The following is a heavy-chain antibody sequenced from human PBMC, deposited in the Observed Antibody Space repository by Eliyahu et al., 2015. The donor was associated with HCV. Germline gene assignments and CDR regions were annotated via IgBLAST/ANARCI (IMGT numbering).Heavy chain of an antibody. D-gene: IGHD6-19*01. J-gene: IGHJ4*02. Sequence: EVQLVESGGGLVKPGGSLRLSCAASGFTFXNXWMXWVRQAPGKGLEWVGRIKSKTDGGTTDYAAPVKGRFTISRDDSKNTLYLQMNSLKTEDTAVYYCTTDPGYSSGWFPGVRDYWGQGTLVTVSS. CDR3: TTDPGYSSGWFPGVRDY. V-gene: IGHV3-15*01. CDR1: GFTFXNXW. CDR2: IKSKTDGGTT.